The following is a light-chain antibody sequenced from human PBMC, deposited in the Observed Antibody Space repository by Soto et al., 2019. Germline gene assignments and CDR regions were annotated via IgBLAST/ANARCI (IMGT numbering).Light chain of an antibody. Sequence: QAVVTQPPSVSGAPGQRVTISCTRSSSNIGAGYDVHWYQQLPGTAPKLLIYGNSNRPSGVPDRFSGSKSGTSASLAITGLQAEDEADYYCQSYDSSLSGWVFGGGTKL. CDR1: SSNIGAGYD. CDR3: QSYDSSLSGWV. CDR2: GNS. V-gene: IGLV1-40*01. J-gene: IGLJ3*02.